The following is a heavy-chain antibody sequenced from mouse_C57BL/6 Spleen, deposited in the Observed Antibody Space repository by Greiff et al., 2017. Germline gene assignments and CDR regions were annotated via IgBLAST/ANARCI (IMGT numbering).Heavy chain of an antibody. CDR2: INYDGSST. Sequence: EVKLVESEGGLVQPGSSMKLSCTASGFTFSDYYMAWVRQVPEKGLEWVANINYDGSSTYYLDSLKSRFIISRDNAKNILYLQMSSLKSEDTATYYCARGRLALDYWGQGTTLTVSS. J-gene: IGHJ2*01. CDR3: ARGRLALDY. CDR1: GFTFSDYY. V-gene: IGHV5-16*01. D-gene: IGHD4-1*01.